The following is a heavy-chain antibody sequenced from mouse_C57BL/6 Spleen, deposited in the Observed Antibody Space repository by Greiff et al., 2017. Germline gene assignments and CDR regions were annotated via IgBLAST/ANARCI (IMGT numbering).Heavy chain of an antibody. CDR3: AREGFTTVVARDFDY. D-gene: IGHD1-1*01. Sequence: QVQLKESGAELVRPGASVKLSCKASGYTFTDYYINWVKQRPGQGLEWIARIYPGSGNTYYNEKFKGKATLTAEKSSSNAYMQLSSLTSEDSAVYFGAREGFTTVVARDFDYWGQGTTLTVSS. CDR2: IYPGSGNT. J-gene: IGHJ2*01. V-gene: IGHV1-76*01. CDR1: GYTFTDYY.